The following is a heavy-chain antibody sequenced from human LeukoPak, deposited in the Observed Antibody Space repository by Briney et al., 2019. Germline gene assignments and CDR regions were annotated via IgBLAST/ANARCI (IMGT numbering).Heavy chain of an antibody. CDR1: GYTFTGFY. CDR2: ISAYNGNS. CDR3: ARGGGYDFWSGPSLFDP. J-gene: IGHJ5*02. Sequence: ASVKVSCKASGYTFTGFYMHWLRQAPGQGLEWMGWISAYNGNSNYAQKLQGRVTMTTDTSTSTAYMELRSLRSDDTAVYYCARGGGYDFWSGPSLFDPWGQGSLVTVSS. V-gene: IGHV1-18*04. D-gene: IGHD3-3*01.